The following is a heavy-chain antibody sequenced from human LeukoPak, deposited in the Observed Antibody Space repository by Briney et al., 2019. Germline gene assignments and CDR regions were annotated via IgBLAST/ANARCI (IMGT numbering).Heavy chain of an antibody. Sequence: GGSLRLSCAASGFTFSNAWMSWVRQAPGKGLEWVGRIRSKADGGTAGSAAPVKGRFTISRDDSKNTLYLEMNNLKTDDSAVYYCTTARSYCGMDVWGQGTTVTVSS. CDR1: GFTFSNAW. CDR2: IRSKADGGTA. D-gene: IGHD2-15*01. V-gene: IGHV3-15*01. CDR3: TTARSYCGMDV. J-gene: IGHJ6*02.